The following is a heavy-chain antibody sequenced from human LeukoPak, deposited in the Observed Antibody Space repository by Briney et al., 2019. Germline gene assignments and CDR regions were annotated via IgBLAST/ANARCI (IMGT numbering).Heavy chain of an antibody. CDR3: ARQRYFDWLLGFDP. J-gene: IGHJ5*02. CDR2: FYYSGSS. CDR1: GGSISSSSYY. Sequence: PSETLSLTCTVSGGSISSSSYYWGWIRQPPGKGLEWIGSFYYSGSSYYSPSLKSRVTISVDTSKNQFSLKLSSVTAADTAVYYCARQRYFDWLLGFDPWGQGTLVTVSS. V-gene: IGHV4-39*01. D-gene: IGHD3-9*01.